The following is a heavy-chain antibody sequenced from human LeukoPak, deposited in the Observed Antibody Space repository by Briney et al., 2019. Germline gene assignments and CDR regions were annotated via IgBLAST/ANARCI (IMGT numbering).Heavy chain of an antibody. CDR1: GGSISSSSYY. CDR3: ARIEIAVAELYYYYYYMDV. V-gene: IGHV4-39*07. J-gene: IGHJ6*03. D-gene: IGHD6-19*01. Sequence: SETLSLTCTVSGGSISSSSYYWGWIRQPPGKGLEWIGSIYYSGSTYYNPSLKSRVTISVDTSKNQFSLKLSSVTAADTAVYYCARIEIAVAELYYYYYYMDVWGKGTTVTVSS. CDR2: IYYSGST.